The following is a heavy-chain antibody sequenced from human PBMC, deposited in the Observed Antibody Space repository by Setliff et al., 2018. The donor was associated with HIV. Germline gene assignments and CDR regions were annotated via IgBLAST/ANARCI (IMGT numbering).Heavy chain of an antibody. D-gene: IGHD3-3*01. Sequence: GASVTVSCTASGYTFRINWVRQATGQGLEWMGWITPFNGRTNYAQRFQGRVTMTTDTSTNTAYMELRSLRSDDTAVYYCARADETTIFGVVYSVGYWFDPWGQGTLVTVSS. CDR3: ARADETTIFGVVYSVGYWFDP. CDR1: GYTFR. V-gene: IGHV1-18*01. J-gene: IGHJ5*02. CDR2: ITPFNGRT.